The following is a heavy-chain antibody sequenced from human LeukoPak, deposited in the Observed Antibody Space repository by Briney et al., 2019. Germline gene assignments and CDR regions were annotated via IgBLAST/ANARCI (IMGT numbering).Heavy chain of an antibody. CDR3: AREGDYYGSGSYYRGYFDY. D-gene: IGHD3-10*01. V-gene: IGHV1-46*01. J-gene: IGHJ4*02. CDR2: INPSGGST. CDR1: GYTFTSYY. Sequence: GASVKVSCKASGYTFTSYYMHWVRHAPGQGLEWTGIINPSGGSTSYAQKFQGRVTMTRDTSTSTVYMELSSMRSEATAVYYCAREGDYYGSGSYYRGYFDYWGQGTLVTVSS.